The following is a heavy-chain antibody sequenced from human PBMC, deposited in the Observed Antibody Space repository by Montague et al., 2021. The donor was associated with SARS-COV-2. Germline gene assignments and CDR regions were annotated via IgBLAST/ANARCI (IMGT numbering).Heavy chain of an antibody. CDR3: ASHPVFQQLYS. D-gene: IGHD6-13*01. CDR1: GASVTSINW. V-gene: IGHV4-4*02. J-gene: IGHJ4*02. Sequence: SETLSLNYAVSGASVTSINWWSWVRQPPGRGLEWVAEIHHTGITNFNPSLRSRVSTSLDTSKNQFSLTLNSVTAADTAIYYCASHPVFQQLYSWGQGTLVSVSS. CDR2: IHHTGIT.